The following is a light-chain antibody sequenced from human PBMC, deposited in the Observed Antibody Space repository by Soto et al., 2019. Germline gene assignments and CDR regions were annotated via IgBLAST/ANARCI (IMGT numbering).Light chain of an antibody. CDR2: KAS. CDR3: QQYNSYSTWT. V-gene: IGKV1-5*03. J-gene: IGKJ1*01. CDR1: QDISNY. Sequence: DIQMTQSPSSLSASVGDRVTITCQASQDISNYLNWYQQKPGKAPKLLIYKASSLESGVPSRFSGSGSGTEFTLTISSLQPDDLATYYCQQYNSYSTWTVGQGTKVDIK.